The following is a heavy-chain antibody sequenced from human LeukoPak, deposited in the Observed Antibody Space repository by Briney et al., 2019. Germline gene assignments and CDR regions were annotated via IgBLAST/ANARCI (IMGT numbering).Heavy chain of an antibody. Sequence: GASVKVSCKASGYTFTSYDINWVRQATGQGLEWMGWITPNSGGTKYAQKFQGRVTMTRDTSISTAYMELSGLRSDDTAVYYCARGFRLSAIEDWLDPWGQGTLVTVSS. CDR3: ARGFRLSAIEDWLDP. V-gene: IGHV1-2*02. CDR1: GYTFTSYD. CDR2: ITPNSGGT. J-gene: IGHJ5*02. D-gene: IGHD2-2*02.